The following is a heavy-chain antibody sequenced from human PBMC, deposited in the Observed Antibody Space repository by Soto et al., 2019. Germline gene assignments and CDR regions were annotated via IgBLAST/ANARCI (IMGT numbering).Heavy chain of an antibody. J-gene: IGHJ6*03. Sequence: LSLTCAASGFTFSSYWMSWVRQAPGKGLEWVANIKQDGSEKYYVDSVKGRFTISRDNAKNSLYLQMNSLRAEDTAVYYCARVQQQLVPDYYYYMDVWGKGTTVTVSS. V-gene: IGHV3-7*03. CDR3: ARVQQQLVPDYYYYMDV. CDR1: GFTFSSYW. D-gene: IGHD6-13*01. CDR2: IKQDGSEK.